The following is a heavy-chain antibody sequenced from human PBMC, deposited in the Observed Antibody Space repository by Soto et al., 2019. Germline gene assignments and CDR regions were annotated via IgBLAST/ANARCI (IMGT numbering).Heavy chain of an antibody. CDR2: ISAGGEDT. Sequence: PGGSLRLSCGASGFTFGSFGMAWVRQAPGKGLEFLSAISAGGEDTYYADSVKGRFTISRDNSKTTLFLQMDSLSAEDTALYYCAKEKAARRPFDYWGQGTLVTVSS. CDR1: GFTFGSFG. J-gene: IGHJ4*02. CDR3: AKEKAARRPFDY. D-gene: IGHD6-6*01. V-gene: IGHV3-23*01.